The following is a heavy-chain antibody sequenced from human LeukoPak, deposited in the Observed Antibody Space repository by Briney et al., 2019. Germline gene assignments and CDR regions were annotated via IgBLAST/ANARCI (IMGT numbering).Heavy chain of an antibody. D-gene: IGHD2-15*01. Sequence: GGSLRLSCAASGFTFSNAWMSWVRQAPGKGLEWVGRIKSKTDGGTTDYAAPVKGRFTISRDDSKHTLYLQMSSLKTEDTAVYYCTTVARANLGYCSGGSCQFDYWGQGTLVTVSS. CDR1: GFTFSNAW. V-gene: IGHV3-15*01. CDR3: TTVARANLGYCSGGSCQFDY. CDR2: IKSKTDGGTT. J-gene: IGHJ4*02.